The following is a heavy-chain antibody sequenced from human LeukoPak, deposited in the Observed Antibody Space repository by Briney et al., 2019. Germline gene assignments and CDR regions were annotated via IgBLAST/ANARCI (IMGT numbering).Heavy chain of an antibody. J-gene: IGHJ4*02. CDR3: ARDPDYFDY. CDR2: IRYDGSNK. CDR1: GFTFSSYG. Sequence: GGSLRLSXAASGFTFSSYGMHWVRQAPGKGLEWVAFIRYDGSNKYYADSVKGRFTISRDNAKNSLYLQMNSLRAEDTAVYYCARDPDYFDYWGQGTLVTVSS. V-gene: IGHV3-30*02.